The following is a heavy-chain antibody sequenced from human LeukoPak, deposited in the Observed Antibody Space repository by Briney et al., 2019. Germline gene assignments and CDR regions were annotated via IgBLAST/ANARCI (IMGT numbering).Heavy chain of an antibody. V-gene: IGHV3-23*01. CDR3: AKDSRGPGYCSGGSCYSEDY. J-gene: IGHJ4*02. CDR2: ISGSGGST. Sequence: GGSLRLSCAASGFTFSSYAMSWVRQAPGKGLEWVSAISGSGGSTYYADSVKGRFTISRDNSKNTLCLQMNSLRAEDTAVYYCAKDSRGPGYCSGGSCYSEDYWGQGTLVTVSS. CDR1: GFTFSSYA. D-gene: IGHD2-15*01.